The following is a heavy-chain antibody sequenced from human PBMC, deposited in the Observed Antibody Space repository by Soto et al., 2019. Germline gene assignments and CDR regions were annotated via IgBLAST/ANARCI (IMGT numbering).Heavy chain of an antibody. V-gene: IGHV1-69*01. J-gene: IGHJ6*02. Sequence: QVQLVQSGAEVKKPGSSVKVSCKASGGTFSSYAISWVRQAPGQGLEWMGGIIPIFGTANYAQKFQGRVTITADESTSTAYMELSSMRSEYTAVYYCARASKQLANYYYYGMDVWGQGTTVTVSS. CDR3: ARASKQLANYYYYGMDV. CDR1: GGTFSSYA. CDR2: IIPIFGTA. D-gene: IGHD6-6*01.